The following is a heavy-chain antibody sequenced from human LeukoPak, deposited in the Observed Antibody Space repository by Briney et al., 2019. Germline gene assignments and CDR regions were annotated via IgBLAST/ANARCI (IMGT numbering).Heavy chain of an antibody. J-gene: IGHJ6*02. Sequence: GRSLRLSCAASGFTFSSYGMHWVRQAPGKGLEWVAVISYDGSNKYYADSVKGRFTISRDNSKNTLYLQMNSLRTEDTAVYYCAKDPDPLGYYYYGMDVWGQGTTVTVSS. CDR2: ISYDGSNK. CDR3: AKDPDPLGYYYYGMDV. V-gene: IGHV3-30*18. CDR1: GFTFSSYG.